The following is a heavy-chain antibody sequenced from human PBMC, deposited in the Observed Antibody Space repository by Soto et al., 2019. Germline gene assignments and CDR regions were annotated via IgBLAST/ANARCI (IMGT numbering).Heavy chain of an antibody. CDR1: GFTFSSYA. J-gene: IGHJ3*02. V-gene: IGHV3-30-3*01. Sequence: QVQLVESGGGVVQPGRSLRLSCAASGFTFSSYAMHWVRQAPGKGLEWVAVISYDGSNKYYADSVKGRFTISRDNSKNTLYLQMNSLRAEETAVYYCARDRTHGDYSIHAFDIWGQGTMVTVSS. D-gene: IGHD4-17*01. CDR2: ISYDGSNK. CDR3: ARDRTHGDYSIHAFDI.